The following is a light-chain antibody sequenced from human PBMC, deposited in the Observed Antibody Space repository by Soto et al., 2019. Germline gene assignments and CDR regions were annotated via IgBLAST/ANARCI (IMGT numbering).Light chain of an antibody. Sequence: AIRMTQSPSSFSASTGDRVTITCRASQGISSYLAWYQQKPGKAPKLLIYAASTLQSGVPSRFSGSGSGTDFTITISCLQSEDFATYYCQQYYSYPRTCGQGTKVEIK. CDR3: QQYYSYPRT. J-gene: IGKJ1*01. V-gene: IGKV1-8*01. CDR2: AAS. CDR1: QGISSY.